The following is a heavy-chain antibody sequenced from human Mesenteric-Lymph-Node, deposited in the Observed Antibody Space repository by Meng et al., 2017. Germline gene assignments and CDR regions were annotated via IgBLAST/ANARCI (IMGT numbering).Heavy chain of an antibody. J-gene: IGHJ4*02. Sequence: GESLKISCAASGFTFSSYSMNWVRQAPGKGLEWVSSISSSSSYIYYADSVKGRFTISRDNAKNSLYLQMNSLRAEDTAVYYCARFTAVAGTTGDYWGQGTLVTVSS. CDR2: ISSSSSYI. CDR1: GFTFSSYS. D-gene: IGHD6-19*01. V-gene: IGHV3-21*01. CDR3: ARFTAVAGTTGDY.